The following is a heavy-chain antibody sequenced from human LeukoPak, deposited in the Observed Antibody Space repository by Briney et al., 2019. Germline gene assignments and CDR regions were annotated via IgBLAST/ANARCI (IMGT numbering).Heavy chain of an antibody. Sequence: ASVKVSCKASGYIFTTSYMHWVRQAPGQGLEWMGVINTSGGSTTYAQRIQGRVTMTRDTSTSTVYMELSSLRSDDTAVYYCVREGSGTYYDYYYGLDVWGQGTTVTVSS. V-gene: IGHV1-46*01. J-gene: IGHJ6*02. CDR2: INTSGGST. CDR3: VREGSGTYYDYYYGLDV. CDR1: GYIFTTSY. D-gene: IGHD1-26*01.